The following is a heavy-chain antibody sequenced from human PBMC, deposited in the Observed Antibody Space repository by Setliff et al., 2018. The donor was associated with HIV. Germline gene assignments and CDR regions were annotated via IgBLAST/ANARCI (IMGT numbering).Heavy chain of an antibody. CDR2: IYSSGST. V-gene: IGHV4-4*09. CDR3: ARAYFGSGIYY. CDR1: GGSISSYY. J-gene: IGHJ4*02. Sequence: SETLSLTCTVSGGSISSYYWSWIRQPPGKGLEWLGHIYSSGSTNYNPSLKSRVTKSVDTSKNQFSLKLYSVTAADTAVYYCARAYFGSGIYYWGQGTLVTVSS. D-gene: IGHD3-10*01.